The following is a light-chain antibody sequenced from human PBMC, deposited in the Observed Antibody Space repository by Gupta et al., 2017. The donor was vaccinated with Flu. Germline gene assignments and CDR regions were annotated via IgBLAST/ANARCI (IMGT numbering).Light chain of an antibody. V-gene: IGLV7-46*01. Sequence: HAVVPQESSLPVSPGGTVPLTRGPSAGAVTSGHYPYLFQQRPGQDHRTLIYNTYNEDSWSPARFSRSRRGGKAALTLAVAQSEDEDDYYCLLTYSGHWVFGGGTKLTVL. CDR2: NTY. CDR3: LLTYSGHWV. CDR1: AGAVTSGHY. J-gene: IGLJ3*02.